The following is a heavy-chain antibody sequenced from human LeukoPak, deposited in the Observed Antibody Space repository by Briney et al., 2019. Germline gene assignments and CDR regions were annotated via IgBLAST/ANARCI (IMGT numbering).Heavy chain of an antibody. CDR2: VNPNSGNS. CDR1: GYTFTSYD. J-gene: IGHJ3*02. V-gene: IGHV1-8*01. D-gene: IGHD2-15*01. Sequence: ASVKVSCKASGYTFTSYDIYWGRQATGQGLEWMGWVNPNSGNSGYAQKFQGRVTMTRNTSISTAYMELSSLRSEDTAVYYCASNVVVVAATEAFDIWGQGTMVTVSS. CDR3: ASNVVVVAATEAFDI.